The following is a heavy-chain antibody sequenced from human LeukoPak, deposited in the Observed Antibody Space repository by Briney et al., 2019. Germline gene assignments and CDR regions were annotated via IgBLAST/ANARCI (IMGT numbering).Heavy chain of an antibody. CDR2: INPYSGGT. Sequence: ASVKVSCKTSGYSFTDYYIQWVRQAPGQGLEWMGRINPYSGGTNYAQKFQGRVTMTRDMSISTAYMELSRLRSDDTAVYYCARDRDFDKPGPNWYSDLWGRGTLVSVSS. CDR3: ARDRDFDKPGPNWYSDL. J-gene: IGHJ2*01. D-gene: IGHD3-22*01. CDR1: GYSFTDYY. V-gene: IGHV1-2*06.